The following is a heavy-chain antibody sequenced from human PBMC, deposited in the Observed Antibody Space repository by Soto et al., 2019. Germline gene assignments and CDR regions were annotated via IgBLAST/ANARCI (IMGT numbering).Heavy chain of an antibody. CDR1: GGSFSGYY. D-gene: IGHD5-18*01. Sequence: SETLCLTCAVYGGSFSGYYWSWIRQPPGKGLEWIGEINHSGSTNYNPSLKSRVTISVDTSKNQFSLKLSSVTAADTAVYYCGRWGYCYGRTHRFDPWGQGILVTVS. V-gene: IGHV4-34*01. CDR2: INHSGST. J-gene: IGHJ5*02. CDR3: GRWGYCYGRTHRFDP.